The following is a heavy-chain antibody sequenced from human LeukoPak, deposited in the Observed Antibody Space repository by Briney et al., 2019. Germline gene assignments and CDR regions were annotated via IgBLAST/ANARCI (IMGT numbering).Heavy chain of an antibody. V-gene: IGHV4-34*01. CDR3: ARDVVVVPAAIHYGMDV. D-gene: IGHD2-2*01. J-gene: IGHJ6*02. Sequence: NPSETLSLTCAVYGGSFSDYFWGWIRQPPGKGLEWIGEINHSGRTYYNPSLKSRVTISVETSKNQFSLNLSSVTAADTAVYYCARDVVVVPAAIHYGMDVWGQGTTVTVSS. CDR1: GGSFSDYF. CDR2: INHSGRT.